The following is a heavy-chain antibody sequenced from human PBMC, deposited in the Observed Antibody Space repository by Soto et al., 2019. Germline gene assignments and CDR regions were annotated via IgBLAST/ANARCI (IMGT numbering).Heavy chain of an antibody. V-gene: IGHV3-15*01. CDR2: IKSKTDGGAT. D-gene: IGHD1-26*01. CDR1: GLTFSNAW. CDR3: TGKANGY. J-gene: IGHJ4*02. Sequence: EVQLVESGGGLVNPGGSLRLSCVASGLTFSNAWMSWVRQAPGKGLEWVGRIKSKTDGGATDYAAPVKGRFTISRDDSKIILYLQMNSLKTEDTAVYYCTGKANGYWGQGTLVTVSS.